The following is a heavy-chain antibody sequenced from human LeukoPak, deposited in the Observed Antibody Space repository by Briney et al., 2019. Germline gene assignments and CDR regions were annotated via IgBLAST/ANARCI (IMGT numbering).Heavy chain of an antibody. J-gene: IGHJ4*02. V-gene: IGHV3-23*01. CDR3: AKLPLWFGELLSLYFDY. D-gene: IGHD3-10*01. CDR1: GFTFSSYA. CDR2: ISGSGGST. Sequence: TGGSLRLSCAASGFTFSSYAMSWVRQAPGKGLEWVSAISGSGGSTYYADSVKGRFTISRDNSKNTLHLQMNSLRAEDTAVYYCAKLPLWFGELLSLYFDYWGQGTLVTVSS.